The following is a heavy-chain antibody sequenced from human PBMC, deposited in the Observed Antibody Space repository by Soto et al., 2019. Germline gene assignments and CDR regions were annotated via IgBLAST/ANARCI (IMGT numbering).Heavy chain of an antibody. CDR2: VSSSSSTI. CDR3: ARDYVGAYCSSTSCYSDYYYGMDV. D-gene: IGHD2-2*01. V-gene: IGHV3-48*01. CDR1: GFTVSSYR. J-gene: IGHJ6*02. Sequence: EVQLVESGGGLVQPGGSLRLSCAASGFTVSSYRMNWVRQAPGKGLEWVSYVSSSSSTIYYADSVKGRFTISRDNAKNSLYLQMNSLRAEDTAVYYCARDYVGAYCSSTSCYSDYYYGMDVWGQGTTVTVSS.